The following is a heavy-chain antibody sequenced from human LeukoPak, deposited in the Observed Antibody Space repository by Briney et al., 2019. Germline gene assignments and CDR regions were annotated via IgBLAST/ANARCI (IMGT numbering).Heavy chain of an antibody. D-gene: IGHD5-24*01. CDR2: ISSSSSYI. CDR3: ATSGGYNPFDY. Sequence: GGSLRLSCAASGFTFSSYSMNWFRQAPGKGLEGVSSISSSSSYIYYADSVKGRFTISRDNAKNSLYLQMNSLRAEDTAVYYCATSGGYNPFDYWGQGNLVTVSS. J-gene: IGHJ4*02. V-gene: IGHV3-21*01. CDR1: GFTFSSYS.